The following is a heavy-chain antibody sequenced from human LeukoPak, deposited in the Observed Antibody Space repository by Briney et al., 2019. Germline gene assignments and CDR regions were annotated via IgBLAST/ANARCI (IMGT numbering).Heavy chain of an antibody. CDR2: VNNDGSST. V-gene: IGHV3-74*01. CDR1: GFSFSSYW. D-gene: IGHD6-19*01. J-gene: IGHJ4*02. CDR3: AISSYPYYFDY. Sequence: PGGSLRLSCGASGFSFSSYWMHWVRQAPGKGLMWVSRVNNDGSSTTYADSVEGRFTISRDNARNTLYLQMNSLRAEDTAVYYCAISSYPYYFDYWGQGTLVTVSS.